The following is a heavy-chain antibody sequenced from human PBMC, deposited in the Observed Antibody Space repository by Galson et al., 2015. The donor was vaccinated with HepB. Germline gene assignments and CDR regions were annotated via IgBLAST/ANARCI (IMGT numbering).Heavy chain of an antibody. CDR3: AREYSSSSGDAFDI. J-gene: IGHJ3*02. V-gene: IGHV3-48*04. CDR1: GFTFSSYS. CDR2: ISSSGSTI. D-gene: IGHD6-13*01. Sequence: SLRLSCAASGFTFSSYSMNWVRQAPGKGLEWVSYISSSGSTIYYADSVKGRFTISRDNAKNSLYLQMNSLRAEDTAVYYCAREYSSSSGDAFDIWGQGTMVTVSS.